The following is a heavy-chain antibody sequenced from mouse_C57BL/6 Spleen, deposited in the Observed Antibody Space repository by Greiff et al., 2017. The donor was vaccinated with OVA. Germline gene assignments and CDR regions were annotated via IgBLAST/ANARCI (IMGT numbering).Heavy chain of an antibody. D-gene: IGHD1-1*01. Sequence: VQLQQSGAELVKPGASVKLSCKASGYTFTEYTIHWVKQRSGQGLEWIGWFYPGSGSIKYNEKFKDKATLTADKSSSTVYMELSRLTSEDSAVYFCARHEVPFYYYGSSYAMDYWGQGTSVTVSS. J-gene: IGHJ4*01. CDR3: ARHEVPFYYYGSSYAMDY. CDR1: GYTFTEYT. CDR2: FYPGSGSI. V-gene: IGHV1-62-2*01.